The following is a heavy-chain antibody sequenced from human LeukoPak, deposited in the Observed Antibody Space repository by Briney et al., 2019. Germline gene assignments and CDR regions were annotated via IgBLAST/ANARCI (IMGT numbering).Heavy chain of an antibody. V-gene: IGHV1-69*13. CDR2: IIPIFGTA. CDR3: ARDLGVVVPNDAFDI. D-gene: IGHD2-2*01. J-gene: IGHJ3*02. CDR1: GYTFTSYG. Sequence: ASVKVSCKASGYTFTSYGISWVRQAPGQGLEWMGGIIPIFGTANYAQKFQGRVTITADESTSTAYMELSSLRSEDTAVYYCARDLGVVVPNDAFDIWGQGTMVTVSS.